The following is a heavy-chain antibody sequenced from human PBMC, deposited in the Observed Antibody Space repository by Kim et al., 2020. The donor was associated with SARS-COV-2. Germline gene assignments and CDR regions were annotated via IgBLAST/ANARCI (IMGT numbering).Heavy chain of an antibody. D-gene: IGHD5-12*01. V-gene: IGHV3-23*01. Sequence: STYYADSVEGRFTISRDNSKNTLYMQMNSLRAEETAVYYCAKDIVATPVDDWGQRTLVSVSS. CDR3: AKDIVATPVDD. J-gene: IGHJ4*02. CDR2: ST.